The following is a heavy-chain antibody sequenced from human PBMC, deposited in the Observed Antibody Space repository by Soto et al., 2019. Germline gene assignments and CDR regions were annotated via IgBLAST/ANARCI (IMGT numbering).Heavy chain of an antibody. V-gene: IGHV1-69*06. D-gene: IGHD2-2*01. Sequence: EASEKVSCKASGGTFSSYAISWVRQAPGQGLEWMGGIIPIFGTANYAQKFQGRVTITADKSTSTAYMELSSLRSEDTAVYYCARERYCSSTSCLGMDVWGQGTTVTVSS. CDR2: IIPIFGTA. CDR3: ARERYCSSTSCLGMDV. CDR1: GGTFSSYA. J-gene: IGHJ6*02.